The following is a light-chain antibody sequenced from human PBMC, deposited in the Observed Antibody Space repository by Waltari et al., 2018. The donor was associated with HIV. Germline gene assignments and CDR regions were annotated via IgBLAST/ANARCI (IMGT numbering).Light chain of an antibody. CDR3: AAWDDSLSGV. CDR1: SPNIGSNY. V-gene: IGLV1-47*01. Sequence: QSVLTQPPSASGTPGQRVTISCSGSSPNIGSNYVYWYQQLPGTAPKLLIYRNNQRPSGVPARFSGSKSGTSASLAISGLRSEDEADYYCAAWDDSLSGVFGGGTKLTVL. J-gene: IGLJ3*02. CDR2: RNN.